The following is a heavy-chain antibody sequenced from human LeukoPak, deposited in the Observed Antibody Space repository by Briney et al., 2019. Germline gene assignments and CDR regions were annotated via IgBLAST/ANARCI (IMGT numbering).Heavy chain of an antibody. CDR1: GYTFTSYY. Sequence: GASVKVSCKASGYTFTSYYMHWVRQAPGQGLEWMGIINPSGGSTSYAQKFQGRVTMTRDTSTSTVYMELSSLRSEDTAVYYCARDRVSGYCSGCPFPDYWGQGTLVTVSS. J-gene: IGHJ4*02. CDR2: INPSGGST. CDR3: ARDRVSGYCSGCPFPDY. V-gene: IGHV1-46*01. D-gene: IGHD2-15*01.